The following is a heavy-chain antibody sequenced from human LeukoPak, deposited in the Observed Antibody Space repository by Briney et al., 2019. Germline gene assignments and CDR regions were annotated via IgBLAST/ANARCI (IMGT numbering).Heavy chain of an antibody. D-gene: IGHD5-12*01. Sequence: SQTLSLTCAISGDSVSSNSAAWNWIRQSPSRGLEWLGRTYYRSKWYNDYAVSVKSRITINPDTSKNQFSLKLSSVTAADTAVYYCARATNGYNGYITADRFDYWGQGTLVTVSS. V-gene: IGHV6-1*01. CDR1: GDSVSSNSAA. CDR2: TYYRSKWYN. CDR3: ARATNGYNGYITADRFDY. J-gene: IGHJ4*02.